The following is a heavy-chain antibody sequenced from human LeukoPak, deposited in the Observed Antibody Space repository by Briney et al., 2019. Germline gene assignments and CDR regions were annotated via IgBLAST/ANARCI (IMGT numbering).Heavy chain of an antibody. CDR1: GFTVSSNY. CDR2: ISSSGSTI. D-gene: IGHD5-24*01. V-gene: IGHV3-11*01. J-gene: IGHJ4*02. CDR3: ARGVPSLLLWLQLQGVFDY. Sequence: PGGSLRLSCAASGFTVSSNYMSWIRQAPGKGLEWVSYISSSGSTIYYADSVKGRFTISRDNAKNSLYLQMNSLRAEDTAVYYCARGVPSLLLWLQLQGVFDYWGQGTLVTVSS.